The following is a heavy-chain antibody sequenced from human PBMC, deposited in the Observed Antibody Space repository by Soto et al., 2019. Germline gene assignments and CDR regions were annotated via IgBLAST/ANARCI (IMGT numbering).Heavy chain of an antibody. V-gene: IGHV1-2*02. CDR2: MNPKSGGA. Sequence: ASVKVSCKTSGYTFTDYYTHWVRQAPGQGLEWMGWMNPKSGGAYFAQKFQGRVTLTRDTSIGTAYIEVNSLTSDDTAAYFCTRENIDNSDGLYDAFDIWGQGTTVTVSS. J-gene: IGHJ3*02. D-gene: IGHD5-18*01. CDR1: GYTFTDYY. CDR3: TRENIDNSDGLYDAFDI.